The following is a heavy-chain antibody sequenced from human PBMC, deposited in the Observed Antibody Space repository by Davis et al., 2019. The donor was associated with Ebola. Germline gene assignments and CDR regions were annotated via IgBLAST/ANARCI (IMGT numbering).Heavy chain of an antibody. CDR3: ARGLDFGDYTDY. J-gene: IGHJ4*02. Sequence: ASVKVSCKASGYTFISYGISWVRQAPGQGPEWMGWISTFDGKTKYVQKFQGRVTMTRDKSTSTVYMELRSLRSDDTAVYYCARGLDFGDYTDYWGQGALVTVAS. CDR2: ISTFDGKT. V-gene: IGHV1-18*01. D-gene: IGHD4-17*01. CDR1: GYTFISYG.